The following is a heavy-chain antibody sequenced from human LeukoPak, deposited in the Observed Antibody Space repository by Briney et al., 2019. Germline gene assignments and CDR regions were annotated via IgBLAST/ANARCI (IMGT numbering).Heavy chain of an antibody. CDR3: ARDQDIVVVPAAIRLVYYGMDV. Sequence: KSGGSLRLSCAASGFTFSSYSMNWVRQAPGKGLEWVSSISSSSSCIYYADSVKGRFTISRDNAKNSLYLQMNSLRAEDTAVYYCARDQDIVVVPAAIRLVYYGMDVWGQGTTVTVSS. CDR1: GFTFSSYS. CDR2: ISSSSSCI. D-gene: IGHD2-2*02. J-gene: IGHJ6*02. V-gene: IGHV3-21*01.